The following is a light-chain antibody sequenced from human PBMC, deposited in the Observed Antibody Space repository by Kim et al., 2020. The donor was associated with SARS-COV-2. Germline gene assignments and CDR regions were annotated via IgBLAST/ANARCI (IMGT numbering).Light chain of an antibody. J-gene: IGKJ5*01. CDR1: QGISSY. V-gene: IGKV1-9*01. CDR3: QQRNNTRT. CDR2: AAS. Sequence: DIQLTQSPSFLSASVGDRVTITCRASQGISSYLDWYQQKPGKAPKLLIYAASTLQSGVPSRFSGSGSGTEFTLTISSLQPEDFATYYCQQRNNTRTSGEGRRLGIK.